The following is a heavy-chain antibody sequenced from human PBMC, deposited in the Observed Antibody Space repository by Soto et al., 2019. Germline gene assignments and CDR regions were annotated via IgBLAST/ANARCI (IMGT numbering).Heavy chain of an antibody. CDR2: ISAYNGNT. CDR1: GYTFTSYG. D-gene: IGHD2-15*01. Sequence: ASVKGSCKASGYTFTSYGISWVRQAPGQGLEWMGWISAYNGNTNYAQKLQGRVTMTTDTSTSTAYMELRSLRSDDTAVYYCAHCSGGSCYHAYYFDYWGQGTLVTVSS. J-gene: IGHJ4*02. CDR3: AHCSGGSCYHAYYFDY. V-gene: IGHV1-18*01.